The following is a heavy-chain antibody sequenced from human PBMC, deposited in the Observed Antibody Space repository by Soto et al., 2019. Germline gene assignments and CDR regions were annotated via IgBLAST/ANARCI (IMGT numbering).Heavy chain of an antibody. J-gene: IGHJ4*02. CDR3: ARLKRSGWSAY. CDR2: TRTKANSYTT. V-gene: IGHV3-72*01. Sequence: EVQLVESGGGLVQPGGSLRLSCAASGFTFSDHYMDWVRQAPGKGLEWVGRTRTKANSYTTEYAASVKGRFTISRDDSNNSLYLQMNSLTTQDTAVYYCARLKRSGWSAYWGQGTLVTVSS. D-gene: IGHD6-19*01. CDR1: GFTFSDHY.